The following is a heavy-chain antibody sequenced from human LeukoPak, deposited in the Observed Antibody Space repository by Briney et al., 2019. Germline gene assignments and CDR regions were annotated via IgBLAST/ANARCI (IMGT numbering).Heavy chain of an antibody. CDR3: ASYGYSGSYYREAFDI. Sequence: PSETLSLTCTVSGGSISSSSYYWGWIRQPPGKGLEWIGSIYYSGSTNYNPSLKSRVTISVDTSKNQFSLKLSSVTAADTAVYYCASYGYSGSYYREAFDIWGQGTMVTVSS. V-gene: IGHV4-39*07. CDR1: GGSISSSSYY. J-gene: IGHJ3*02. D-gene: IGHD1-26*01. CDR2: IYYSGST.